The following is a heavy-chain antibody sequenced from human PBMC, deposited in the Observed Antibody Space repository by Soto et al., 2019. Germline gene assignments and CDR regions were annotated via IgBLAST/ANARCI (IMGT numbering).Heavy chain of an antibody. J-gene: IGHJ6*02. V-gene: IGHV1-2*02. CDR2: INPISGDT. CDR3: SRVRRIPYAMDV. Sequence: QVQLVQSGAEVKKPGASVKVTCKASGYSFTGHYIHWVRQAPGQGLEWMGWINPISGDTNYAQKFQGRVTMTRDTSISTAYMDLSSLISGDTAVYYCSRVRRIPYAMDVWGQGTTVTVSS. CDR1: GYSFTGHY. D-gene: IGHD2-2*01.